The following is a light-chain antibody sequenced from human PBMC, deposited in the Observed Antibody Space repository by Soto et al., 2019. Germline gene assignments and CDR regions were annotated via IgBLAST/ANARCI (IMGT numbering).Light chain of an antibody. CDR1: QGIRDA. CDR3: LQHNSYPQT. CDR2: AAS. Sequence: DIQMTQSPSSLSASVGDRVTITCRASQGIRDALGWYQQKPGKAPKRLIYAASCLQSRVPSRFSGSGSGTEFTLTISSLQPEDFATYYCLQHNSYPQTFGQGTKVEIK. V-gene: IGKV1-17*01. J-gene: IGKJ1*01.